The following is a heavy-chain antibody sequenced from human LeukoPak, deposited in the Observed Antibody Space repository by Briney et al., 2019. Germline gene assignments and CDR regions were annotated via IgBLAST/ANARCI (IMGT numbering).Heavy chain of an antibody. V-gene: IGHV3-23*01. Sequence: PGGSLRLSCAASGFYFSRYTMSWVRQAPGKGLEWVSAISGSGGSTYYADSVKGRFTISRDNSKNTLYLQMNSLRAEDTAVYYCAKALGGSGSYYNLYYFDYWGQGTLVTVSS. J-gene: IGHJ4*02. D-gene: IGHD3-10*01. CDR2: ISGSGGST. CDR3: AKALGGSGSYYNLYYFDY. CDR1: GFYFSRYT.